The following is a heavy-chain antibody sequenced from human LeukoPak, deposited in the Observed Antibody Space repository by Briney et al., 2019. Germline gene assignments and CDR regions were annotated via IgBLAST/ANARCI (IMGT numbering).Heavy chain of an antibody. CDR3: ARDVVVPAAIPFDY. CDR1: GGTFSSYA. V-gene: IGHV1-69*04. CDR2: IIPIFGIA. D-gene: IGHD2-2*01. J-gene: IGHJ4*02. Sequence: GASVKVSCKASGGTFSSYAISWVRQAPGQGLEWMGRIIPIFGIANYAQKFQGRVTITADKSTSTAYMGLSSLRSEDTAVYYCARDVVVPAAIPFDYWGQGALVTVSS.